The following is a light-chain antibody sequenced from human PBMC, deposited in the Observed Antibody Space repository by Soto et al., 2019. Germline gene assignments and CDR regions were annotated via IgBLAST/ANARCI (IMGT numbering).Light chain of an antibody. CDR3: SSYATITTYL. CDR1: SNDIGSYNL. Sequence: QSVLTQPASVSGSPGQSITISCTGTSNDIGSYNLVSWYQQHPGKAPKLIIYEVSKRPSGVSTRFSGSKSGNTASLTISGLQAEDEADYYCSSYATITTYLFGSGTKVTVL. CDR2: EVS. V-gene: IGLV2-23*02. J-gene: IGLJ1*01.